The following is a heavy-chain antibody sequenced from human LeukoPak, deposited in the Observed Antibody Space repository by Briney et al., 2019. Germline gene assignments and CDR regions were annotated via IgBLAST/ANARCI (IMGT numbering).Heavy chain of an antibody. CDR3: ARHRTQAYSTGWVDWFDP. CDR1: GGSISSYY. Sequence: SETLSLTCTVSGGSISSYYWSWIRQPPGKGLEWLGYIYSSGSTNYNPSLKSRVTISVDTSKNQFSLKLSSVTAADTAVYYCARHRTQAYSTGWVDWFDPWGQGTLVTVSS. D-gene: IGHD6-25*01. J-gene: IGHJ5*02. V-gene: IGHV4-59*01. CDR2: IYSSGST.